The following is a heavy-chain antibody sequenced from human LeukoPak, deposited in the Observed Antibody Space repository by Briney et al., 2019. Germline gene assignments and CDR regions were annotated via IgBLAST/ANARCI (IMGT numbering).Heavy chain of an antibody. D-gene: IGHD6-19*01. CDR2: IIPIFGTA. CDR1: GGTFSSYA. CDR3: ASXSSGWYELYYXXYXMDV. Sequence: SVKVSCKASGGTFSSYAISWVRQAPGQGLEWMGGIIPIFGTANYAQKFQGRVTITADESTSTAYMELSSLRSEDTAVYYCASXSSGWYELYYXXYXMDVWGXGXTXXVX. V-gene: IGHV1-69*01. J-gene: IGHJ6*03.